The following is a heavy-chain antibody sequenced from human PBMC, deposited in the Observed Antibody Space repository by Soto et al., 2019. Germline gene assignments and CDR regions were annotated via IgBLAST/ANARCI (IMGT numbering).Heavy chain of an antibody. J-gene: IGHJ4*02. CDR2: IYSGGST. CDR1: GFNVSSNY. D-gene: IGHD2-2*01. CDR3: ARGPHVGISTS. Sequence: GGSLRLSCAASGFNVSSNYMSWVRQAPGKGLELLSVIYSGGSTYYAESVKGRFTISRDNSKNTLNLQMNALRVEDTAVYYCARGPHVGISTSWGQGTLVTVSS. V-gene: IGHV3-53*01.